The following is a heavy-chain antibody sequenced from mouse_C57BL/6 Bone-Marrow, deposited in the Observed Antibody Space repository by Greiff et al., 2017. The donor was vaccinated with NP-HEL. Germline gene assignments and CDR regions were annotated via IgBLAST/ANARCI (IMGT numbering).Heavy chain of an antibody. CDR2: IYPGGGYT. Sequence: QVQLQQSGAELVRPGTSVKMSCKASGYTFTNYWIGWAKQRPGHGLEWIGDIYPGGGYTNYNEKFKGKATLTADKSSSTAYMQFSSLTSEDSAIYYCARVGVLRSYAMDYWGQGTSVTVSS. J-gene: IGHJ4*01. D-gene: IGHD1-1*01. CDR1: GYTFTNYW. V-gene: IGHV1-63*01. CDR3: ARVGVLRSYAMDY.